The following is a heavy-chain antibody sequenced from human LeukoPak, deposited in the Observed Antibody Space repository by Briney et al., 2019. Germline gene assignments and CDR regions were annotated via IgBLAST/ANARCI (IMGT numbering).Heavy chain of an antibody. CDR3: VRDRGSSFWFYY. CDR2: IDHSGTT. Sequence: PSETLSLTCTVPGGSISSGNDCRGWIRQPPGKGLEWIGTIDHSGTTNYNPSLKSRVTISADTSKDQLSLTLTSVTAVDTAIYYCVRDRGSSFWFYYWGQGTLVIVSS. CDR1: GGSISSGNDC. V-gene: IGHV4-39*07. J-gene: IGHJ4*02. D-gene: IGHD6-6*01.